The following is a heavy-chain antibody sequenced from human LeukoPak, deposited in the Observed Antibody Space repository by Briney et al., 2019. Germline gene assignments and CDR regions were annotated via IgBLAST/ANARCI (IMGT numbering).Heavy chain of an antibody. J-gene: IGHJ5*02. CDR2: VNSDGSST. CDR3: ARDPAPQGWFDR. CDR1: GFTFSSYW. Sequence: GGSLRLSCAASGFTFSSYWMHWVRRAPGKGLVWVSRVNSDGSSTSYADSVKGRFTISRDNAKNTLYLQMNSLRAEDTAVYYCARDPAPQGWFDRWGQGTLVTVSS. V-gene: IGHV3-74*01.